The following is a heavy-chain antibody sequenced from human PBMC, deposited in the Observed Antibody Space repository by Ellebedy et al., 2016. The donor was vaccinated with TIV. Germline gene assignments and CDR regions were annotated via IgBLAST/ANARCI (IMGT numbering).Heavy chain of an antibody. V-gene: IGHV4-34*01. CDR3: ARGLVSGRALDY. CDR1: GGSFSDYY. D-gene: IGHD2-15*01. CDR2: INHSGST. Sequence: SETLSLTCAVYGGSFSDYYWTWIRQPPRKGLEWIGEINHSGSTNYNPSLKSRVSISVDTSKNQFSLRLTSVTAADTAIFYCARGLVSGRALDYWGQGTLVTVSS. J-gene: IGHJ4*02.